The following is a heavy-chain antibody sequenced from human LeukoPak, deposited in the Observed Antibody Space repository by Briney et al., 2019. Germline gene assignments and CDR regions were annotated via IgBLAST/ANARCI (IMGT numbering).Heavy chain of an antibody. V-gene: IGHV4-39*01. D-gene: IGHD6-6*01. J-gene: IGHJ4*02. CDR3: ARRSFSMYSTSNFDS. CDR2: IYLGGST. Sequence: SETLSLTCTVSGGSITSSSYYWGWIRQPPGKGLEWIGSIYLGGSTYYNPSLKSRVTISVDTSKNHFSLKLTSVTAADTAVYYCARRSFSMYSTSNFDSWGQGALVTVSS. CDR1: GGSITSSSYY.